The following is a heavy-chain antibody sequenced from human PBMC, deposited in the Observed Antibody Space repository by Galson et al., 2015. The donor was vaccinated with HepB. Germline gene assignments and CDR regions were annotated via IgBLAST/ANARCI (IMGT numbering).Heavy chain of an antibody. V-gene: IGHV1-69*06. CDR2: IIPIFGTA. Sequence: SVKVSCKASGGTFSSYAISWVRQAPGQGLEWMGGIIPIFGTANYAQKFQGRVTITADKSTSTAYMELSSLRSEDTAVYYCARDRGQWLVRGYFDYWGQGTLVTVSS. J-gene: IGHJ4*02. CDR3: ARDRGQWLVRGYFDY. D-gene: IGHD6-19*01. CDR1: GGTFSSYA.